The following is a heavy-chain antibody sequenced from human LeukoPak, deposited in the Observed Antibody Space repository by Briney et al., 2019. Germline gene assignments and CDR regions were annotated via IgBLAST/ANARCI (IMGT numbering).Heavy chain of an antibody. Sequence: PGGSLRLSCAASGFTFSSYGIHWVRQAPGKGLEWVAVISYDGSNKYYADSVKGRFTISRDNSKNTLYLQMNSLRAEDTAVYYCAKVLTQYGSGSYPFDYWGQGTLVTVSS. CDR2: ISYDGSNK. D-gene: IGHD3-10*01. J-gene: IGHJ4*02. CDR1: GFTFSSYG. CDR3: AKVLTQYGSGSYPFDY. V-gene: IGHV3-30*18.